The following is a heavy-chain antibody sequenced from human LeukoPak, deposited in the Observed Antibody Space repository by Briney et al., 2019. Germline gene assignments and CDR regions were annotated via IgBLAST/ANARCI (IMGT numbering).Heavy chain of an antibody. CDR1: GGSISSYY. Sequence: SETLSLTCTVSGGSISSYYWSWIRQPPGKGLEWIGYIYYSGSTNYNPSLKSRVTISVDTSKNQFSLKLSSVTAADTAVYYCARAGSAVNYFDYWGQGTLVTVSS. J-gene: IGHJ4*02. CDR3: ARAGSAVNYFDY. CDR2: IYYSGST. D-gene: IGHD2-15*01. V-gene: IGHV4-59*12.